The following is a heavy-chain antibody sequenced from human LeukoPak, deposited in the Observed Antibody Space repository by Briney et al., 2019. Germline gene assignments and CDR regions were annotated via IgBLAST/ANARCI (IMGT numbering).Heavy chain of an antibody. CDR3: VKDIQLST. D-gene: IGHD5-24*01. V-gene: IGHV3-23*01. CDR2: IGSSGGST. Sequence: GGSLRLSCAVSGFTVSSNHMTWVRQAPGKGLEWVSLIGSSGGSTYYADSVKGRFTISRDNSNHTLSLQMNSLRVEDTAIYYCVKDIQLSTWGLGTMVTVSS. CDR1: GFTVSSNH. J-gene: IGHJ3*01.